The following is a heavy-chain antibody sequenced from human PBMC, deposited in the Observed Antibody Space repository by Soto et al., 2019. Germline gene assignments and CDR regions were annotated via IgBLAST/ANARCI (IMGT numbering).Heavy chain of an antibody. CDR2: ISRDGSNE. CDR3: AGATVTTVGYFDY. J-gene: IGHJ4*02. Sequence: QVQVVQSGGGEVQTGDSLRLSCAAAGLPFSRYAMHWVRQAPGKGLEWVSVISRDGSNEDYVDAVKGRFTISRDNSKNTSYLQMNSLTPEDTAVYYCAGATVTTVGYFDYWGQGSLVTVSS. CDR1: GLPFSRYA. D-gene: IGHD4-17*01. V-gene: IGHV3-30*03.